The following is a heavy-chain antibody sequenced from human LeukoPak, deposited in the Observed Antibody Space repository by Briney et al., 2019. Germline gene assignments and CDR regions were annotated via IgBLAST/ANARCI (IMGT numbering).Heavy chain of an antibody. D-gene: IGHD6-19*01. Sequence: PGGSLRLSCAASGFTFSSYAMHWVRQAPGKGLEWVAVISYDGSNKYYADSVKGRFTISRDNSKNTLYLQMNSLRAEDTAVYYCAKEGVDEAVAGHGGFDPWGQGILVTVSS. CDR1: GFTFSSYA. CDR3: AKEGVDEAVAGHGGFDP. CDR2: ISYDGSNK. V-gene: IGHV3-30-3*01. J-gene: IGHJ5*02.